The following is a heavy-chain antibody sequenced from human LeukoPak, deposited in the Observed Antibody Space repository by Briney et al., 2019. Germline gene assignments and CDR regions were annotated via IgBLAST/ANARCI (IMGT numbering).Heavy chain of an antibody. V-gene: IGHV4-59*01. CDR1: GDSISNSY. Sequence: PSETLSLTCTVSGDSISNSYWSWIRQPPGKRLEWIGYIFYSGITNYNPSLKSRVTMSVDTSRNQFSLKLKSVTAADTAVYYCARDRSADRGFDYWGQGTLVTSPQ. CDR2: IFYSGIT. CDR3: ARDRSADRGFDY. J-gene: IGHJ4*02.